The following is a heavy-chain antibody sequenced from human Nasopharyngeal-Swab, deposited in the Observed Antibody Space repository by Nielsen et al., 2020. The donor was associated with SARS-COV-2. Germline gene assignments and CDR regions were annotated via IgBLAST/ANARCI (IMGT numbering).Heavy chain of an antibody. CDR1: GLTFSGHW. CDR2: INGDGSTI. CDR3: ARRDTYWFFDL. Sequence: GESLKISCAASGLTFSGHWMHWVRQAPGRGLVWVSRINGDGSTISYAESVRGRFTISRDNAKNTLYLQMNSLRAEDTAFYYCARRDTYWFFDLWGRGTLVSVSS. J-gene: IGHJ2*01. V-gene: IGHV3-74*01.